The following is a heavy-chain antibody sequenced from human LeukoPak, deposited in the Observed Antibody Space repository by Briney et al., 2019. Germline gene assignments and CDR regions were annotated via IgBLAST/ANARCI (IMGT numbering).Heavy chain of an antibody. CDR1: GYSLSSGYY. D-gene: IGHD6-13*01. V-gene: IGHV4-38-2*01. CDR3: ARRGNSWPYYFDD. CDR2: IYHSGST. Sequence: PSETLSLTCAVSGYSLSSGYYWGWIRQPPGKGMEWIASIYHSGSTYYNPSLKSRVTISVDTSNNQFSLKLTSVTAADTAVYYCARRGNSWPYYFDDWGQGTLVTVSS. J-gene: IGHJ4*02.